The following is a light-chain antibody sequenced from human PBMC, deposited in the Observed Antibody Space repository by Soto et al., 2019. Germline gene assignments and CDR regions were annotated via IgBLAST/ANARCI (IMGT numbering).Light chain of an antibody. V-gene: IGLV2-8*01. CDR3: SSYGGSNNLV. CDR2: EVS. CDR1: SSDVGGCNY. Sequence: QSALTQPPSASGSPGQSVTISCTGTSSDVGGCNYVSWYQQYPGKAPKLMIYEVSKRPSGVPDRFSGSKSGNTASLTVSGLQAEDEADYYCSSYGGSNNLVFGGGTKVTVL. J-gene: IGLJ2*01.